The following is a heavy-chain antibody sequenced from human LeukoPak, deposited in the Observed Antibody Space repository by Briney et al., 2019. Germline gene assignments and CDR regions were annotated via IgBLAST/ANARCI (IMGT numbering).Heavy chain of an antibody. Sequence: PGGSLRLSCVASGFTFSSHGMNWVRQAPGKGLEWVSGISPSGGITYYTDSVKGRFTISRDNSKNTVSLQMNSLRGDDTAVYYCAKDDAWGRYKDWGQGTLVTVSS. CDR3: AKDDAWGRYKD. CDR1: GFTFSSHG. D-gene: IGHD3-16*01. J-gene: IGHJ1*01. CDR2: ISPSGGIT. V-gene: IGHV3-23*01.